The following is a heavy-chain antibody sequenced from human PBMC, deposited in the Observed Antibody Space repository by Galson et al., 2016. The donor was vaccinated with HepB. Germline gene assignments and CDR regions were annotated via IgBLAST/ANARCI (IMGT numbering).Heavy chain of an antibody. V-gene: IGHV5-51*01. CDR3: ARVVTMTGTPFDA. D-gene: IGHD3-9*01. CDR1: GYSFSSYW. Sequence: QSGAEVKKPGESLKISCRGSGYSFSSYWIGWVRQMPGKGLEWLGNIYPGDSDTRYSPSFQGQVSISADKSITTAYLQWSSLKASDAAIYYCARVVTMTGTPFDAWGQGTLGTVAS. CDR2: IYPGDSDT. J-gene: IGHJ4*02.